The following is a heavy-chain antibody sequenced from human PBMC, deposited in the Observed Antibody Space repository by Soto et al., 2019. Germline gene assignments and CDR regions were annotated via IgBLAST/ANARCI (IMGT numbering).Heavy chain of an antibody. J-gene: IGHJ6*02. CDR2: ITRSSDTI. CDR3: ATVPCSGSYRSYYYYGMDV. V-gene: IGHV3-48*02. Sequence: EVQLVESGGGLVQPGGSLRLSCAASGFTFRTYSMNWVRQAPGKGLEWISYITRSSDTIYYGDSVKGRFTISRDNARNSLYLQGGSLRDEDRAVYYCATVPCSGSYRSYYYYGMDVWGQGTTVTVSS. CDR1: GFTFRTYS. D-gene: IGHD1-26*01.